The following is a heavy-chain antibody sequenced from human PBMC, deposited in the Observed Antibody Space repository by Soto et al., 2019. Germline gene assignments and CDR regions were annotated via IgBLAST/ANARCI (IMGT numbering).Heavy chain of an antibody. J-gene: IGHJ6*02. D-gene: IGHD3-16*01. V-gene: IGHV4-39*07. CDR1: GGSISSSRCH. CDR3: ARQGMITRPEYGMDV. CDR2: IKYSGTT. Sequence: SETLSLTCTVSGGSISSSRCHWGWIRQPPGKGLEWIASIKYSGTTFYNPSLKSRVTISADKSISTAYLQWSSLKASDTAMYYCARQGMITRPEYGMDVWGQGTTVTVSS.